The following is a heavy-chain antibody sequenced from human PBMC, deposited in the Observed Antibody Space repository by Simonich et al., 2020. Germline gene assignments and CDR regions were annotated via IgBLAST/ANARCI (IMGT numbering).Heavy chain of an antibody. CDR1: GFTFSCSA. CDR2: ISGSGGRT. CDR3: AKDLGERITMIVVVIDAFDI. D-gene: IGHD3-22*01. V-gene: IGHV3-23*01. J-gene: IGHJ3*02. Sequence: GGGLVQPGGSLRLSCAASGFTFSCSAMSWVRQAPGKGLEWVSAISGSGGRTYYADSVKGQFTISRDNSNNTLYLQKNRLRAEDTAVYYCAKDLGERITMIVVVIDAFDIWGQGTMVTVSS.